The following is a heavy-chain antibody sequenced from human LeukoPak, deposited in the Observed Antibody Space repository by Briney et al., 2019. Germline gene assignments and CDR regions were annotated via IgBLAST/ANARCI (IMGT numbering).Heavy chain of an antibody. CDR1: GFTFSHLA. CDR2: ISDDTYTK. V-gene: IGHV3-30*04. J-gene: IGHJ4*02. Sequence: GGSLRLSCAASGFTFSHLAMYWVRQAPGKWLECVSLISDDTYTKYYADSVKGRFIISRDNSKNMLYLQMNGLGTDDSALYYCTVATETTFDYWGQGSLVTVSS. CDR3: TVATETTFDY. D-gene: IGHD4-17*01.